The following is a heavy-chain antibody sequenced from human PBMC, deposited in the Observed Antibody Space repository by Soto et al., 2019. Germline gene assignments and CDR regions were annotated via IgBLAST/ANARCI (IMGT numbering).Heavy chain of an antibody. CDR2: MLYNGFT. J-gene: IGHJ6*01. CDR1: SDSISNYY. CDR3: ARQGFGATHGLVDV. D-gene: IGHD3-10*01. Sequence: SETLSLTCTVSSDSISNYYCRWFRKPLGNGLVCIAYMLYNGFTRYHPSLSRRVTLSLHTSKKQFSLNLTSVTVAATALFYCARQGFGATHGLVDVWGEGTTVTVSS. V-gene: IGHV4-59*08.